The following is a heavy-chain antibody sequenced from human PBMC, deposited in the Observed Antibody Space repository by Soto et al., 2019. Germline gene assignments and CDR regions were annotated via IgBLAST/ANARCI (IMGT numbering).Heavy chain of an antibody. Sequence: PPETLSLTCTVSGGSISSGGYYWSWIRQHPGKGLEWIGYIYYGGSTYYNPSLKSRATISGDTSKNQFSLKLSSVTAADTAVYYCARGGYYYENSGQNAYDYWGQGILVTVS. CDR3: ARGGYYYENSGQNAYDY. CDR2: IYYGGST. D-gene: IGHD3-22*01. CDR1: GGSISSGGYY. V-gene: IGHV4-31*03. J-gene: IGHJ4*01.